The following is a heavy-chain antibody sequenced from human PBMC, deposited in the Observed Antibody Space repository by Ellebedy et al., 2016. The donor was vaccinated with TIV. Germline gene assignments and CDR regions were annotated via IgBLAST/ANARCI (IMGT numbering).Heavy chain of an antibody. CDR1: GFTFSDYY. Sequence: GGSLRLXCAASGFTFSDYYMSWIRQAPGKGLEWASYISSSSSYTNYADSVKGRFTISRDNAKNSLYLQMNSLRAEDTAVYYCARDDPYGTFDIWGQGTMVTVSS. J-gene: IGHJ3*02. V-gene: IGHV3-11*05. D-gene: IGHD4-17*01. CDR2: ISSSSSYT. CDR3: ARDDPYGTFDI.